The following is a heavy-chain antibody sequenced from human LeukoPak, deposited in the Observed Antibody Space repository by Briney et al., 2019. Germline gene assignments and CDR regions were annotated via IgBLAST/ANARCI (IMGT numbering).Heavy chain of an antibody. CDR2: IIPIFGTA. V-gene: IGHV1-69*13. CDR1: GGTFSSYA. J-gene: IGHJ4*02. Sequence: SVKVSCKPSGGTFSSYAISWVRQAPGQGLEWMGGIIPIFGTANYAQKFQGRVTITADESTSTAYMELSSLRSEDTAVYYCARSVGVAEVFGYWGQGTLVTVSS. CDR3: ARSVGVAEVFGY.